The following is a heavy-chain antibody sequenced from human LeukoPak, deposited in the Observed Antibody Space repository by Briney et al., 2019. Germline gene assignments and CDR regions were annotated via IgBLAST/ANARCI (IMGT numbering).Heavy chain of an antibody. V-gene: IGHV1-18*01. CDR1: GYAFTNYA. J-gene: IGHJ3*02. CDR2: ISAYNGNT. CDR3: AGDVGLVVIHHDAFDI. D-gene: IGHD3-22*01. Sequence: GASVKVSCKASGYAFTNYAISWVRQAPGQGLEWMGWISAYNGNTDYAQKLQGRVTMTTDTSTSTAYMELRSLRSDDTAMYYCAGDVGLVVIHHDAFDIWGQGTMVTVSS.